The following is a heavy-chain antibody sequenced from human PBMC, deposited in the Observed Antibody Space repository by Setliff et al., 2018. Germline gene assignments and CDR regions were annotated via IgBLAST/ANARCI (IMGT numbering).Heavy chain of an antibody. D-gene: IGHD2-2*01. CDR3: ARGPPDFVVVPAAAKFDY. V-gene: IGHV1-18*01. J-gene: IGHJ4*02. CDR1: GYTSYTYG. Sequence: ASVKVSCKASGYTSYTYGIIWVRQAPGQGLEWMGGIIPILGIANYAQKLQGRITMTTDTSTSTAYMELRSLRSDDTAVYYCARGPPDFVVVPAAAKFDYWGQGTLVTVSS. CDR2: IIPILGIA.